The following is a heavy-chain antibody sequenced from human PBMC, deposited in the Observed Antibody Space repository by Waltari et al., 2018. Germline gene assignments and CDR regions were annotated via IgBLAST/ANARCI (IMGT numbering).Heavy chain of an antibody. V-gene: IGHV4-38-2*01. D-gene: IGHD6-6*01. J-gene: IGHJ4*02. CDR3: ARFDSSSSDY. CDR1: GYSISSGYY. CDR2: IYHSGST. Sequence: QVQLQESGPGLVKPSETLSLTCAVSGYSISSGYYWGWIRQPPGKGLEWIGSIYHSGSTYYNPSLKTRVTISVDTSKTQFSLKLSSVTAADTAVYYCARFDSSSSDYWGQGTLVTVSS.